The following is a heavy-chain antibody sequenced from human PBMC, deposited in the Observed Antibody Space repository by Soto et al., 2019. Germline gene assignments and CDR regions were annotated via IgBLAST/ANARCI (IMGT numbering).Heavy chain of an antibody. D-gene: IGHD3-10*01. J-gene: IGHJ4*02. CDR3: MNLYSYGSESYYK. CDR2: MSGSGGST. Sequence: GGSLTLSCAASGFTFSTYAMSWVRLAPGKGLEWVSGMSGSGGSTYYADTVKRRFTIIRDNSKNTLYLQMNSLRDEDMAVYYCMNLYSYGSESYYKWGQGTLVTVSS. V-gene: IGHV3-23*01. CDR1: GFTFSTYA.